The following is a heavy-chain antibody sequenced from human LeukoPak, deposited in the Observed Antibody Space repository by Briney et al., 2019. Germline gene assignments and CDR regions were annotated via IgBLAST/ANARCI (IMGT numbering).Heavy chain of an antibody. CDR2: INHSGST. CDR1: GGSFSGYY. D-gene: IGHD6-13*01. J-gene: IGHJ4*02. V-gene: IGHV4-34*01. Sequence: SETLSLTCAVYGGSFSGYYWSWIRQPPGKGLERIGEINHSGSTNYNPSLKSRVTISVDTSKNQFSLKLSSVTAADTAVYYCASSGSSSWYDYWGQGTLVTVSS. CDR3: ASSGSSSWYDY.